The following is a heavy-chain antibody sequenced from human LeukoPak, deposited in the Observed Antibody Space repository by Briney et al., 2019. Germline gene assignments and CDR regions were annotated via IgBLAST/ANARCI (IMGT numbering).Heavy chain of an antibody. Sequence: GGSLRLSCAASGFTFSSYSMNWVRQAPGKGLEWVSSISSSSYIYYADSVKGRFTISRDNAKNSLYLQMNSLRAEDTAVYYCARDGSWYRYFDYWGQGTLVTVSS. V-gene: IGHV3-21*01. CDR3: ARDGSWYRYFDY. CDR2: ISSSSYI. J-gene: IGHJ4*02. D-gene: IGHD6-13*01. CDR1: GFTFSSYS.